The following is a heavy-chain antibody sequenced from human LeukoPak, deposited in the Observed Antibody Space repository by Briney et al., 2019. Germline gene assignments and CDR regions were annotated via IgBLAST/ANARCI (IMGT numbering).Heavy chain of an antibody. CDR1: GGTFSSYS. J-gene: IGHJ4*02. V-gene: IGHV1-69*13. Sequence: SVKVSCKASGGTFSSYSISWVRQAPGQGLEWMGGIIPIFGTANYAQKFQGRVTITADESTSTAYMELSSLRSEDTAVYYCARSGASVLRFLEWLPGSEDYWGQGTLVTVSS. CDR2: IIPIFGTA. D-gene: IGHD3-3*01. CDR3: ARSGASVLRFLEWLPGSEDY.